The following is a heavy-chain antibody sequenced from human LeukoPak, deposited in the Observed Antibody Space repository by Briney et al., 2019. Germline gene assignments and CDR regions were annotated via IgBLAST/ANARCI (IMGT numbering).Heavy chain of an antibody. CDR3: VKSGTWADFDS. D-gene: IGHD1-26*01. CDR1: GFTFSSYG. CDR2: ISNKGGST. J-gene: IGHJ4*02. V-gene: IGHV3-64D*09. Sequence: PGGSLRLSCSASGFTFSSYGMHWVRQAPGEGLEYVSGISNKGGSTYYADSVKGRFTISRDNSKNTLHLQMSSLRADDTAVYYCVKSGTWADFDSWGQGTLVTVSS.